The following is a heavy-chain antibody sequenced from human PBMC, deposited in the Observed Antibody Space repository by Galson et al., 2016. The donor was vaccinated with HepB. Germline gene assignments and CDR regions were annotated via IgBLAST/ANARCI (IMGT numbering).Heavy chain of an antibody. V-gene: IGHV3-30*03. CDR1: GFFTFSSYG. CDR2: ISYDGRDK. D-gene: IGHD3-10*01. J-gene: IGHJ4*02. Sequence: SLRLSCAVSGFFTFSSYGMHWVRQAPGKGLAWVALISYDGRDKYYADSVKGRFTISRDNSKNTLYLQMNSLRAEDTAVYYCAPGSIGAPFDYWGQGTLVTVSS. CDR3: APGSIGAPFDY.